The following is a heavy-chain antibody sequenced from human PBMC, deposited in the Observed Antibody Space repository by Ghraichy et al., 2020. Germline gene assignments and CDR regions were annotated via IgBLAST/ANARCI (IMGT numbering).Heavy chain of an antibody. J-gene: IGHJ4*02. CDR3: AKDGVYASGY. CDR2: ISSSSSTI. D-gene: IGHD5/OR15-5a*01. CDR1: GFTFSSST. Sequence: GSLRLSCAASGFTFSSSTMTWVRQAPGKGLEWISYISSSSSTIYYADSVKGRFTISRDNAKNSLYLQMNSLRDEDTAVYYCAKDGVYASGYWGQGALVTVSS. V-gene: IGHV3-48*02.